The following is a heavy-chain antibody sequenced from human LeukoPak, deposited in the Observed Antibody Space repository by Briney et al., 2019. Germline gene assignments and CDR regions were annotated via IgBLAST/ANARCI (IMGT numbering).Heavy chain of an antibody. J-gene: IGHJ3*02. CDR3: ASSLRFLEWYAFDI. V-gene: IGHV4-59*01. CDR2: IYYSGST. Sequence: PSETLSLTCTVSGGSISSYYCSWIRQPPGKGLEWIGYIYYSGSTNYNPSLKSRVTISVDTSKNQFSLKLSSVTAADTAVYYCASSLRFLEWYAFDIWGQGTMVTVSS. D-gene: IGHD3-3*01. CDR1: GGSISSYY.